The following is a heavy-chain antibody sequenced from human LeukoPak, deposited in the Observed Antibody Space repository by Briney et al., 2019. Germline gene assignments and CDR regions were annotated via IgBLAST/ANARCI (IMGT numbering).Heavy chain of an antibody. CDR2: ISGSGGST. CDR3: AKDYCTGGTCYYFDS. Sequence: GGSLRLSCAASGFTFSSYAMSWVRQAPWKGLEWVSAISGSGGSTYYADSVKGRFSISRDTSQNTVSLQINSLRVEDTALYFCAKDYCTGGTCYYFDSWGQGTLVTV. CDR1: GFTFSSYA. J-gene: IGHJ4*02. V-gene: IGHV3-23*01. D-gene: IGHD2-8*02.